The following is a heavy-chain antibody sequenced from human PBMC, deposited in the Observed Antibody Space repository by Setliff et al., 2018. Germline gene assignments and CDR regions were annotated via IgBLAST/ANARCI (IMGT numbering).Heavy chain of an antibody. CDR2: ISAYNGNT. CDR3: AREPIAVAVDHNWIDP. Sequence: ASVKVSCKASGYTFTSYGISWVRQAPGQGLEWMGWISAYNGNTNYAQKLQGRVTMTTDTSTSTAYMELRSLRSDDTAVYYCAREPIAVAVDHNWIDPWGQGTLVTVSS. V-gene: IGHV1-18*01. CDR1: GYTFTSYG. J-gene: IGHJ5*02. D-gene: IGHD6-19*01.